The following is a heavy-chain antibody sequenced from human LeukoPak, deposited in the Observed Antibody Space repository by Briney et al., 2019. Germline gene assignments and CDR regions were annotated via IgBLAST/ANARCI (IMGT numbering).Heavy chain of an antibody. J-gene: IGHJ4*02. V-gene: IGHV3-53*01. CDR3: ARVLFGSGSYSPYFDY. Sequence: GGSLRLSCAASGFTVSSNCMSWVRQAPGKGLEWVSFIYSGDSTYYADSVMGRFTISRDNSKNGLFLQINRLRAEDTAVYYCARVLFGSGSYSPYFDYWGQGTVVSVSS. D-gene: IGHD3-10*01. CDR2: IYSGDST. CDR1: GFTVSSNC.